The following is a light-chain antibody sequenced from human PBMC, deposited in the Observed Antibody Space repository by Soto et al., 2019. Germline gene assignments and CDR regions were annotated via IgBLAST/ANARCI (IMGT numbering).Light chain of an antibody. V-gene: IGLV2-14*01. Sequence: QAASVSGSPGQSITISCTGTSSDVGGYNYVSWYQQHPGKAPKLMIYDVSNRPSGLSNRFSGSKSGNTASLTISGLQAEDEADYYCSSYTSSSTLYVFGTGTEVTVL. CDR3: SSYTSSSTLYV. CDR2: DVS. CDR1: SSDVGGYNY. J-gene: IGLJ1*01.